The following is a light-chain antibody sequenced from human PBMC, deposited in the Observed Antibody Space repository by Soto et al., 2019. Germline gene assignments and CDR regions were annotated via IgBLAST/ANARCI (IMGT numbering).Light chain of an antibody. CDR2: GAS. V-gene: IGKV1-9*01. Sequence: IQLTQSPSSLSASVGDIVTISCRASQGISSNLAWYQQKPGRAPKLLIFGASTLQSGVPSRFSGSGSGTDFTLTISSLQTEDFAAYFCQKLNAYPPWTFGQGTKVDIK. CDR3: QKLNAYPPWT. CDR1: QGISSN. J-gene: IGKJ1*01.